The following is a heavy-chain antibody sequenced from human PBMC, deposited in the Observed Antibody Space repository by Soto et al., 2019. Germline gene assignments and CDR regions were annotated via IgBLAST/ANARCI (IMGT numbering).Heavy chain of an antibody. Sequence: ASVKVSCKASGYTFTSYAMHWVRQAPGQRLEWMGWINADNNSTKYSQKFQGRVTMTTDTSTNTAYMELSSLRSDDTAVYYCARHGNGDDYWGQGTLVTVSS. CDR2: INADNNST. CDR1: GYTFTSYA. CDR3: ARHGNGDDY. V-gene: IGHV1-3*01. D-gene: IGHD2-8*01. J-gene: IGHJ4*02.